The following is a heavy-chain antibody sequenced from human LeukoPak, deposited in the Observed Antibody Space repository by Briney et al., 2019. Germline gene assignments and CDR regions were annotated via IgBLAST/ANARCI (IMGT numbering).Heavy chain of an antibody. V-gene: IGHV3-33*01. D-gene: IGHD4-17*01. J-gene: IGHJ4*02. CDR3: ARDRLTTVTTFHFDY. CDR2: IWYDRTNK. Sequence: AGGSLRLSCAESGFTFSTYAMHWVRQAPGKGLEWVAVIWYDRTNKYYADSVKGRFTISRDNSKNTLYLQMSSLRAEDTAVYYCARDRLTTVTTFHFDYWGQGTLVTVSS. CDR1: GFTFSTYA.